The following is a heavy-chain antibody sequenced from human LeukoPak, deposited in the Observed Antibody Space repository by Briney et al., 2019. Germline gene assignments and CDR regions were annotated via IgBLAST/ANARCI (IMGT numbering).Heavy chain of an antibody. CDR1: GFTLSSHA. CDR3: VKVLRYSGYD. D-gene: IGHD5-12*01. V-gene: IGHV3-64D*06. J-gene: IGHJ4*02. CDR2: ISSNGGST. Sequence: PGGSLRLSCSASGFTLSSHAMHWVRQAPGKGLEYVSAISSNGGSTYYADSVKGRFTISRDNSKNTLYLQMSSLRAEDTAVYYCVKVLRYSGYDWGQGTLVTVSS.